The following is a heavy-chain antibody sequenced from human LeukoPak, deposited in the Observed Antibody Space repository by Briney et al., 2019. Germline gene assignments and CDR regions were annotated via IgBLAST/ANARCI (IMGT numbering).Heavy chain of an antibody. D-gene: IGHD5-18*01. Sequence: GASVKVSCKASGYTFTSHYMHWVRQAPGQGLEWMGLINPSGSSTLYAQKFQGRVTMTRDMSTTTDYMELSSLRSEDTAVYYCARAYTAIILDYWGQGTLVTVSS. V-gene: IGHV1-46*01. CDR2: INPSGSST. CDR1: GYTFTSHY. CDR3: ARAYTAIILDY. J-gene: IGHJ4*02.